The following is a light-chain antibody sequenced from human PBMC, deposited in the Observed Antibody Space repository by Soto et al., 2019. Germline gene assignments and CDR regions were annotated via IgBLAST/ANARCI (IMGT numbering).Light chain of an antibody. CDR3: QQSHSNPLT. CDR1: ETITRY. Sequence: PSFLSGSGGERVIITCRASETITRYLNWYQSKPGKAPRLLISAASSLQTGVPSRFSGNYSGTDFTLTISSLQPEDFATYYCQQSHSNPLTFGGGTKV. CDR2: AAS. J-gene: IGKJ4*01. V-gene: IGKV1-39*01.